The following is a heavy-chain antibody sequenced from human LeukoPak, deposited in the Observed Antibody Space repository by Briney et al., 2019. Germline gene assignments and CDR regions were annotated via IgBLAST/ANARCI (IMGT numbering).Heavy chain of an antibody. Sequence: GASVKVSCKVSGYTLTELSMHWVRQAPGKGLEWMGGFDPEDGETIYAQKFQGRVTMTEDTSTDTAYMELSSLRSEDTAVYYCATSAYYYGSSGIGDYWGQGTLVTVSS. V-gene: IGHV1-24*01. CDR2: FDPEDGET. CDR1: GYTLTELS. CDR3: ATSAYYYGSSGIGDY. D-gene: IGHD3-22*01. J-gene: IGHJ4*02.